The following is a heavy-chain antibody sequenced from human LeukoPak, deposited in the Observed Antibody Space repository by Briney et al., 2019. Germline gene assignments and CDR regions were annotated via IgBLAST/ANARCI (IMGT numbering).Heavy chain of an antibody. D-gene: IGHD3-9*01. CDR1: GYTFTGYY. Sequence: GASVKVSCKASGYTFTGYYMHWVRQAPGQGLEWMGWINPNSGGTNYAQKFQGRVTMTTDTSTSTAYMELRSLRSVDTAVYYCARDKYEGGYDILTGYYRGYGLYYYYYYMDVWGKGTTVTVSS. CDR3: ARDKYEGGYDILTGYYRGYGLYYYYYYMDV. V-gene: IGHV1-2*02. J-gene: IGHJ6*03. CDR2: INPNSGGT.